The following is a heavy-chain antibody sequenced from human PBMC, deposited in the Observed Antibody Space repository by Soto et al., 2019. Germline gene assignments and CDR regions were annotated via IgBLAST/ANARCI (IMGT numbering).Heavy chain of an antibody. CDR3: ARLVIAAAGIGSHYYYGMDV. Sequence: SGPTLVNPTQTLTLTCTFSGFSLSTSGVCVSWIRQPPGKALEWLARIDWDDDKYYSTSLKTRLTISKDTSKNQVVLTMTNMDPVDTATYYCARLVIAAAGIGSHYYYGMDVWRLATTVTVSS. CDR1: GFSLSTSGVC. CDR2: IDWDDDK. J-gene: IGHJ6*02. V-gene: IGHV2-70*11. D-gene: IGHD6-13*01.